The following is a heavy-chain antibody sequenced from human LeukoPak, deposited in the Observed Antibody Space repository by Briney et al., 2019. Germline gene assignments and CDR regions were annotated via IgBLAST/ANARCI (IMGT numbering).Heavy chain of an antibody. J-gene: IGHJ5*02. CDR3: ARDEPDSSGYYYVGWFDP. D-gene: IGHD3-22*01. V-gene: IGHV3-53*01. CDR1: GFTVSSNY. CDR2: IYSGGST. Sequence: GGSLRLSCAASGFTVSSNYMSWVRQAPGKGLEWVSVIYSGGSTYYADSVKGRFTISRDNSKNTLYLQMNSLRAEDTAVYYCARDEPDSSGYYYVGWFDPWGQGTLVTVSS.